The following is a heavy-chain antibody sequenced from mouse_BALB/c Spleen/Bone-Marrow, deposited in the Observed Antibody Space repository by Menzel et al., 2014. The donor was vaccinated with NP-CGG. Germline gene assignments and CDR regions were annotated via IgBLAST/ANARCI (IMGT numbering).Heavy chain of an antibody. CDR3: TKGGGFAY. CDR1: GYTFTTYP. J-gene: IGHJ3*01. Sequence: QVQLQQSGAELVKPGASVKMSCKAFGYTFTTYPIEWMKQNHGKSLEWIGNFHPYNDDTKYNEKFKGKAKLTVEKSSSTVLLGLRPLTTDDPGGYLLTKGGGFAYWGQGTLVTVSA. CDR2: FHPYNDDT. V-gene: IGHV1-47*01.